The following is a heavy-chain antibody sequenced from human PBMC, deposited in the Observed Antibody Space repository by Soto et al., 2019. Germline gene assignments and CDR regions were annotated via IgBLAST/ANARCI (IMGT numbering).Heavy chain of an antibody. Sequence: GGSLRLSCAASGFTVSSNYMSWVRLAPGKVLEWVSVIYSGGSTYYADSVKGRFTISRDNSKNTLYLQMNSLRAEDTAVYYCARDDYDSSGYPEYFQHWVQGTLVTVSS. CDR1: GFTVSSNY. D-gene: IGHD3-22*01. V-gene: IGHV3-53*01. CDR3: ARDDYDSSGYPEYFQH. J-gene: IGHJ1*01. CDR2: IYSGGST.